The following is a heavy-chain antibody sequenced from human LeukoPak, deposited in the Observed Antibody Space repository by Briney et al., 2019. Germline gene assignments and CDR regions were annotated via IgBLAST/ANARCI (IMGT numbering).Heavy chain of an antibody. V-gene: IGHV1-18*01. CDR2: ISAYNGNT. CDR1: GYTFTSYG. D-gene: IGHD3-16*02. CDR3: ARDGTMITFGGVIVPSY. Sequence: GASVKVSCKASGYTFTSYGISWVRQAPGQGLEWMGWISAYNGNTNYAQKLQGRVTMTTDTSTSTAYMELRSLRPDDTAVYYCARDGTMITFGGVIVPSYWGQGTLVTVSS. J-gene: IGHJ4*02.